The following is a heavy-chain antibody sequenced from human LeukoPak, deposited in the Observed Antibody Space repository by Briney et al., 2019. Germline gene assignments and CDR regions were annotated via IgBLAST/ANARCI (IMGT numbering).Heavy chain of an antibody. CDR3: ARVKFQQLVPDWFDP. V-gene: IGHV4-30-4*01. CDR2: IYYSGST. CDR1: GGSISSGDYY. Sequence: ASETLSLTCTVSGGSISSGDYYWSWIRQPPGKGLEWIGYIYYSGSTYYNPSLKSRVTISVDTSKNQFSLKLSSVTAADTAVYYCARVKFQQLVPDWFDPWGQGTLVTVSS. J-gene: IGHJ5*02. D-gene: IGHD6-13*01.